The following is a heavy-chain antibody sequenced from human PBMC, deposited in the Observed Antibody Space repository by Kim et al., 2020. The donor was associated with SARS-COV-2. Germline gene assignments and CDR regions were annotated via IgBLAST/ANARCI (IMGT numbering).Heavy chain of an antibody. CDR2: IYSGGST. V-gene: IGHV3-53*01. J-gene: IGHJ4*02. D-gene: IGHD3-10*01. CDR1: GFTVSSNY. CDR3: ARTRLWFGEFGSDSSGNDY. Sequence: GGSLRLSCAASGFTVSSNYMSWVRQAPGKGLEWVSVIYSGGSTYYADSVKGRFTISRDNSKNTLYLQMNSLRAEDTAVYYCARTRLWFGEFGSDSSGNDYWGQGTLVTVSS.